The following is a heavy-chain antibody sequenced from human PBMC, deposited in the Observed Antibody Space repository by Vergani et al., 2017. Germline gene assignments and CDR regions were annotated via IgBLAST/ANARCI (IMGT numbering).Heavy chain of an antibody. CDR2: IRSKAYGGTT. J-gene: IGHJ5*02. D-gene: IGHD6-13*01. Sequence: EVQLVESGGGLVQPGRSLRLSCTASGFTFGDYAMSWFRQAPGKGLEWVGFIRSKAYGGTTEYAASVKGRFTISRDDSKSIAYLQMNSLRAEDTAVYYCARDGHKQQLANWFDPWGQGTLVTVSS. CDR3: ARDGHKQQLANWFDP. V-gene: IGHV3-49*03. CDR1: GFTFGDYA.